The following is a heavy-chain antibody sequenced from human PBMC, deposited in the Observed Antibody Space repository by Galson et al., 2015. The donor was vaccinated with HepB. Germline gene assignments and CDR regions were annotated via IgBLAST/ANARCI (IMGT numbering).Heavy chain of an antibody. J-gene: IGHJ6*02. CDR1: GFTFSSYG. CDR2: ISYDGSNK. CDR3: AKDQGPSGYCSGGSCYSSYYYYGMDV. D-gene: IGHD2-15*01. Sequence: SLRLSCAASGFTFSSYGMHWVRQAPGKGLEWVAVISYDGSNKYYADSVKGRFTISRDNSKNTLYLQMNSLRAEDTAVYYCAKDQGPSGYCSGGSCYSSYYYYGMDVWGQGTTVTVSS. V-gene: IGHV3-30*18.